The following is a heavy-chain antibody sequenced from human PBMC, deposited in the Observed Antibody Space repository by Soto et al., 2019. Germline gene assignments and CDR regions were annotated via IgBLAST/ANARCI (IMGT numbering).Heavy chain of an antibody. CDR2: INAGNGNT. J-gene: IGHJ6*02. D-gene: IGHD3-10*01. CDR1: GYTFTSYA. CDR3: ARIITMVRGVIITSDYYYGMDV. V-gene: IGHV1-3*01. Sequence: ASVKVSCKASGYTFTSYAMHWVRQAPGQRLEWMGWINAGNGNTKYSQKFQGRVTITRDTSASTAYMELSSLRSEDTAVYYCARIITMVRGVIITSDYYYGMDVWGQGTTVTVSS.